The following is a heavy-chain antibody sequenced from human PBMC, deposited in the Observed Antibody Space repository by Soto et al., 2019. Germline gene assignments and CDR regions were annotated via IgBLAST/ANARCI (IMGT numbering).Heavy chain of an antibody. Sequence: PSETLSLTCTVSGGSISSYYWSWIRQPPGKGLEWIGYIYYSGSTNYNPSLKSRVTISVDTSKNQFSLKLSSVTAADTAVFYCARSPTRGSWFGAFDYWGQGTLVTVSS. V-gene: IGHV4-59*01. J-gene: IGHJ4*02. CDR2: IYYSGST. D-gene: IGHD3-10*01. CDR3: ARSPTRGSWFGAFDY. CDR1: GGSISSYY.